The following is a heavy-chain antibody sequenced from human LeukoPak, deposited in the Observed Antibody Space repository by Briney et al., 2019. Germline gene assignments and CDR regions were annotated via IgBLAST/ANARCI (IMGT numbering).Heavy chain of an antibody. CDR3: ARSYYDILTGPGGFDI. D-gene: IGHD3-9*01. Sequence: PSQTLSLTCTVSGGSISSGDYYWSWIRQPPGKGLEWIGYIYYSGSTYYNPSLKSRVTISVDTSKNQFSLKLSSVTAADTAVYYCARSYYDILTGPGGFDIWGQGTMVTVSS. V-gene: IGHV4-30-4*01. J-gene: IGHJ3*02. CDR1: GGSISSGDYY. CDR2: IYYSGST.